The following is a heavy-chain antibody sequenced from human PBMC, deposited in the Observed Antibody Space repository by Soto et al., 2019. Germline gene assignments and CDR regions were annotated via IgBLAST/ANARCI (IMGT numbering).Heavy chain of an antibody. CDR1: GGSFSGYY. J-gene: IGHJ4*02. CDR2: INHSGST. D-gene: IGHD6-6*01. V-gene: IGHV4-34*01. CDR3: AYRIAARKRGFDY. Sequence: PSETLSLTCAVYGGSFSGYYWSWIRQPPGKGLEWIGEINHSGSTNYNPSLKSRVTISVDTSKNQFSLKLSSVTAADTAVYYCAYRIAARKRGFDYWGQGTLVTVSS.